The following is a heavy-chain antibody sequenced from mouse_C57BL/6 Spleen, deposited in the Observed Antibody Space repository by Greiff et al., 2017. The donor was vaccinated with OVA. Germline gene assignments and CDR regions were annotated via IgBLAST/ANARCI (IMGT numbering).Heavy chain of an antibody. CDR1: GFTFSDYY. V-gene: IGHV5-16*01. Sequence: EVKLMESEGGLVQPGSSMKLSCTASGFTFSDYYMAWVRQVPEKGLEWVANINYDGSSTYYLDSLKSRFIISRDNAKNNLYLQMSSLKSEDTATYYCARVLPYYYAMDYWGQGTSVTVSS. J-gene: IGHJ4*01. CDR2: INYDGSST. CDR3: ARVLPYYYAMDY.